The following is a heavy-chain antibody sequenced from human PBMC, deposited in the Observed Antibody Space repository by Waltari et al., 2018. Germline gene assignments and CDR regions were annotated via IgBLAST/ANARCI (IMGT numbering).Heavy chain of an antibody. CDR3: AGRWRSALDF. V-gene: IGHV4-59*01. J-gene: IGHJ3*01. Sequence: QVQLQESGSGLVRPSETLSLTCTVSGDSISTYYWSWIRQPPGKGLEWVGYISYSGTTSYNSSLKSRVAISVDTSKNQFSLKLSSVTAADTAVHYCAGRWRSALDFWGQGTMVTVSS. CDR1: GDSISTYY. D-gene: IGHD2-15*01. CDR2: ISYSGTT.